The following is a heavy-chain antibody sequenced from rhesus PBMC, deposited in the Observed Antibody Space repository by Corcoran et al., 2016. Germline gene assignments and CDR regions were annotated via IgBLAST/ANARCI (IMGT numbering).Heavy chain of an antibody. CDR2: INTATGHP. V-gene: IGHV7-114*01. D-gene: IGHD3S6*01. J-gene: IGHJ4*01. CDR1: GYPFTTYA. CDR3: ARSHFAPGFDY. Sequence: QVQLVQSGAEVKQPGASVKVSCKASGYPFTTYALNWVRQTRGQRLEWMGRINTATGHPTYAQAFKEPFAFSLDASITTAYLQISSLTAEDTAVYYCARSHFAPGFDYWGQGVLVTVSS.